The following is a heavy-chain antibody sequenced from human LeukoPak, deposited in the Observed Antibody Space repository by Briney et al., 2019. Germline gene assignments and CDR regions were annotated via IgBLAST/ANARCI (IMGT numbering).Heavy chain of an antibody. Sequence: GGSLRLSCAASGFTFSSYSMNWVRQAPGKGLEWVSSISSSSSYIYYADSVKGRFTISRDNAKNSLYLQMNSLRAEDTAVYYCARDKCSGGSCYLYFDYWGQGTLVTLSS. J-gene: IGHJ4*02. CDR1: GFTFSSYS. V-gene: IGHV3-21*01. D-gene: IGHD2-15*01. CDR2: ISSSSSYI. CDR3: ARDKCSGGSCYLYFDY.